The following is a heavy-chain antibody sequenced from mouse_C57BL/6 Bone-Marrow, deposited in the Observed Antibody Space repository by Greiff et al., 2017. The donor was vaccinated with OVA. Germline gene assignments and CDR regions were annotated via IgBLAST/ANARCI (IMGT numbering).Heavy chain of an antibody. V-gene: IGHV1-80*01. CDR2: IYPGDGDT. D-gene: IGHD2-4*01. CDR1: GYAFSSYW. Sequence: VKVVESGAELVKPGASVKISCKASGYAFSSYWMNWVKQRPGKGLEWIGQIYPGDGDTNYNGKFKGKATLTADKSSSTAYMQLSSLTSEASAVYFCAIYYEAWFAYWGQGTLVTVSA. J-gene: IGHJ3*01. CDR3: AIYYEAWFAY.